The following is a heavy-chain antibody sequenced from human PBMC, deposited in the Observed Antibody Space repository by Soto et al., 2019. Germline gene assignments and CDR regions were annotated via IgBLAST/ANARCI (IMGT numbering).Heavy chain of an antibody. J-gene: IGHJ4*02. CDR1: GFTFSSYA. CDR3: ARDDASCYDY. D-gene: IGHD2-2*01. Sequence: QVQLVESGGGVVQPGRSLRLSCAASGFTFSSYAMHWVRQAPGKGLEWVAVISYDGSNKYYADSVKDRFTISRDSSKNTLYLQMNSLRGEDTAVYYCARDDASCYDYWGQGTLVTVSS. CDR2: ISYDGSNK. V-gene: IGHV3-30-3*01.